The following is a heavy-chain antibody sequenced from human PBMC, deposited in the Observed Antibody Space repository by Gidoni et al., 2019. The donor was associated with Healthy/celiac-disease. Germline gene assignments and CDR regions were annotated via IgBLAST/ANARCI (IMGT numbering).Heavy chain of an antibody. CDR3: ARVDGATDY. CDR2: IWYDGSNK. J-gene: IGHJ4*02. D-gene: IGHD1-26*01. V-gene: IGHV3-33*01. CDR1: GFTFSSYG. Sequence: QVQLVESGGGVVQPGRALRLSCAAPGFTFSSYGLHWVRQAPGKGLDWGAVIWYDGSNKYYADSVKGRFTISRDNSKNTLYLQMNSLIAEDTAVYYCARVDGATDYWGQGTLVTVSS.